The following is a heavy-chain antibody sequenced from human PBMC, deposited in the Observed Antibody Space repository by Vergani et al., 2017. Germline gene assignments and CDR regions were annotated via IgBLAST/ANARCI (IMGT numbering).Heavy chain of an antibody. CDR3: ARELGNDYSEYYYFYMDV. CDR2: ISSSGSTI. V-gene: IGHV3-11*01. J-gene: IGHJ6*03. Sequence: QVQLVESGGGVVKPGGSLRLSCAASGFTFSDYYMSWIRKAPGKGLEWVSYISSSGSTIYYADSVKGRFTISRDNAKNSLYLQMNSLRAEDTAVYYCARELGNDYSEYYYFYMDVWGKGTTVTVSS. D-gene: IGHD4-11*01. CDR1: GFTFSDYY.